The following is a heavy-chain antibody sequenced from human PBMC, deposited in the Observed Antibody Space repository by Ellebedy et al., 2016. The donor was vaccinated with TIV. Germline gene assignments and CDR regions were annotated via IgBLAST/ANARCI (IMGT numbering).Heavy chain of an antibody. D-gene: IGHD6-13*01. CDR3: ARDGDPSIAAAGIEVNAFDI. CDR1: GFTFSSYS. J-gene: IGHJ3*02. Sequence: GESLKISCAASGFTFSSYSMNWVRQAPGKGLEWVSSISSSSSYIYYADSVKGRFTISRDNAKNSLCLQMNSLRAEDTAVYYCARDGDPSIAAAGIEVNAFDIWGQGTMVTVSS. CDR2: ISSSSSYI. V-gene: IGHV3-21*01.